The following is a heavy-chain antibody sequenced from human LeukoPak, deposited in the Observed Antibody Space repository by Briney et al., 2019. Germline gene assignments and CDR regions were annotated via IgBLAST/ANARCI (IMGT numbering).Heavy chain of an antibody. CDR1: GFTFNSYS. V-gene: IGHV3-21*01. J-gene: IGHJ4*02. CDR3: ARDSTDFDY. CDR2: ISSSSSYI. Sequence: PAGYLRLYCAASGFTFNSYSMNWLRQAQGKGLVWVSSISSSSSYIYYADSVKGRFTISRDIAKNSLYLQMNSLRAEDTAVYYCARDSTDFDYWGQGALVTVSS.